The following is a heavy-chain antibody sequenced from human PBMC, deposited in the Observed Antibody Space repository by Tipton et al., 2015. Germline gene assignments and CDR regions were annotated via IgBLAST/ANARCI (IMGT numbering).Heavy chain of an antibody. Sequence: SLRLSCAASGFTFNSHAMSWVRQAPGKGLEWVSAISGGGGSTYYADSVKGRFTISRDNSKSTLYLQMNSLRAVDTAVYYCAKAKGYGYYYYYGMDVWGQGTTVTVSS. CDR2: ISGGGGST. D-gene: IGHD6-13*01. J-gene: IGHJ6*02. CDR3: AKAKGYGYYYYYGMDV. CDR1: GFTFNSHA. V-gene: IGHV3-23*01.